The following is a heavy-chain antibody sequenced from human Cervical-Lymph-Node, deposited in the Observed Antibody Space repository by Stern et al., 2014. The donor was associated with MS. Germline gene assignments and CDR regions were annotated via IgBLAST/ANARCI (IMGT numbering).Heavy chain of an antibody. Sequence: EVQLVESGGGLVQPGGSLRLSCAASGFIFSSYWMHWVRQAPGQGLVWVSRINSDGSSISYADSVKVRFTISRDNDKNRLDLHMYSLIAEDTAVYYCARKPNKFYYYFYGMDVWGQGTTFTVSS. D-gene: IGHD2/OR15-2a*01. J-gene: IGHJ6*02. CDR3: ARKPNKFYYYFYGMDV. CDR1: GFIFSSYW. CDR2: INSDGSSI. V-gene: IGHV3-74*02.